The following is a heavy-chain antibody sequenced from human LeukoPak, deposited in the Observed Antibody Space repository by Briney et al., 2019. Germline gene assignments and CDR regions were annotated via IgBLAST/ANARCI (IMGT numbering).Heavy chain of an antibody. CDR2: IYYSGST. CDR1: GGSISSYY. CDR3: ARVLGVGYYYYMDV. J-gene: IGHJ6*03. Sequence: SETLSLTCPFSGGSISSYYWSWIRQPPGKGLEWIGYIYYSGSTNYNPSLKSRVTISVDTSKNQFSLKLSSVTAADTAVYYCARVLGVGYYYYMDVWGKGTTVTVSS. V-gene: IGHV4-59*01. D-gene: IGHD7-27*01.